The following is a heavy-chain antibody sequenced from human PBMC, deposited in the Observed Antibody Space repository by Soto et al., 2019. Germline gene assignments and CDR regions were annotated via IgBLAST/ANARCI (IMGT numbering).Heavy chain of an antibody. CDR2: ISAYNGNT. V-gene: IGHV1-18*01. J-gene: IGHJ6*02. D-gene: IGHD5-12*01. Sequence: ASVKVSCKASGYTFTSYGISWVRQAPGQGLEWMGWISAYNGNTNYAQKLQGRVTMTTDTSTSTAYMELRSLRSDDTAVYYCARAGGVATTGTFYYYYDGMDVWGQGTTVTVSS. CDR3: ARAGGVATTGTFYYYYDGMDV. CDR1: GYTFTSYG.